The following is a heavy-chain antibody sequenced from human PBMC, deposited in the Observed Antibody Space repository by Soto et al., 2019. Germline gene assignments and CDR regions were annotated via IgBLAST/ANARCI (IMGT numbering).Heavy chain of an antibody. CDR3: ARDGRRPLGYCTNGVCYVFDY. Sequence: GGSLRLSCAASGFTFSSYAMHWVRQAPGKGLEWVAVISYDGSNKYYADSVKGRFTISRDNSKNTLYLQMNSLRAEDTAVYYCARDGRRPLGYCTNGVCYVFDYWGQGTLVTVSS. CDR1: GFTFSSYA. J-gene: IGHJ4*02. CDR2: ISYDGSNK. D-gene: IGHD2-8*01. V-gene: IGHV3-30-3*01.